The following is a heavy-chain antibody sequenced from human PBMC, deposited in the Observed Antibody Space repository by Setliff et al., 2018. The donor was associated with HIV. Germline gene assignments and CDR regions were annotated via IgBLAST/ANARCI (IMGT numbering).Heavy chain of an antibody. V-gene: IGHV4-39*01. CDR2: MYYTESP. CDR1: GGYVSDSSYY. Sequence: SETLSLTCRVSGGYVSDSSYYWGWLRQAQGKGLEWIGSMYYTESPYYNSSFINRVTISIDTSKNQFSLSLRSVTAADSAVYYCARQGFVPLGVHQFDSWGQGTLVTVSS. J-gene: IGHJ4*02. CDR3: ARQGFVPLGVHQFDS. D-gene: IGHD3-16*01.